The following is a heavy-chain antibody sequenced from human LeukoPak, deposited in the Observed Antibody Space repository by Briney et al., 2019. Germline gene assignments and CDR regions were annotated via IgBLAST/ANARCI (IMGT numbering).Heavy chain of an antibody. CDR2: ITNSSRHI. CDR1: GLILRRYS. CDR3: ARDEDYVWGSYRLDY. Sequence: GGSLRLSRAASGLILRRYSIQCVREAPGKALERVSSITNSSRHIYYADPVIGRFTISRDNAKNSLYLQMNSLRAEDTAVYYCARDEDYVWGSYRLDYWGQGTLVTVSS. J-gene: IGHJ4*02. V-gene: IGHV3-21*01. D-gene: IGHD3-16*02.